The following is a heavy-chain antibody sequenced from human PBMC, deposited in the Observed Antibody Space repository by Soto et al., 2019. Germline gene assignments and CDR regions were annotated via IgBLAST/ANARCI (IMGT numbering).Heavy chain of an antibody. CDR1: GYTFTDYA. CDR2: INAGNGNT. D-gene: IGHD6-19*01. CDR3: ARAVAVPADFDY. V-gene: IGHV1-3*05. Sequence: QVQLVQSGAEEKKPGASVKVSCKASGYTFTDYAMHWVRQAPGQRLEWMGWINAGNGNTKYSQKFQGRVTITRDTSASTAYTELSSLRSEDTAVYYCARAVAVPADFDYWGQGTLVTVSS. J-gene: IGHJ4*02.